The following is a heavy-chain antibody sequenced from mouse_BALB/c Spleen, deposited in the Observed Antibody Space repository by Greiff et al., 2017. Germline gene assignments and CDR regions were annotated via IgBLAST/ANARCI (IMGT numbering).Heavy chain of an antibody. Sequence: QVQLKESGAELVRPGTSVKVSCKASGYAFTNYLIEWVKQRPGQGLEWIGVINPGSGGTNYNEKFKGKATLTADKSSSTAYMQLSSLTSDDSAVYFCAREVLIGVTAATAMDYWGQGTSVTVSS. J-gene: IGHJ4*01. D-gene: IGHD1-2*01. CDR2: INPGSGGT. CDR3: AREVLIGVTAATAMDY. V-gene: IGHV1-54*01. CDR1: GYAFTNYL.